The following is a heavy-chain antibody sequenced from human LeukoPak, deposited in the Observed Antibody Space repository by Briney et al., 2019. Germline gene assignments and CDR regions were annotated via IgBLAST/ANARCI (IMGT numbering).Heavy chain of an antibody. D-gene: IGHD2-2*01. CDR3: ARADYHLILP. J-gene: IGHJ5*02. Sequence: GASVKVSCKASGYTFTGYYMHWVRQAPGQGLEWMGWINPNSGDTGYAQKFQGRVTMTRDTSITSAYMELSRLRSDDTAVYYCARADYHLILPWGQGTLVTVSS. CDR2: INPNSGDT. V-gene: IGHV1-2*02. CDR1: GYTFTGYY.